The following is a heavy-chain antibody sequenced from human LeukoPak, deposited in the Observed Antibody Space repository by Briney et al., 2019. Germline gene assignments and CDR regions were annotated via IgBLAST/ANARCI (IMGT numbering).Heavy chain of an antibody. J-gene: IGHJ6*02. V-gene: IGHV3-23*01. CDR2: ISGSGGST. Sequence: GGSLRLSCAASGFTFSSYAMSWVRQAPGKGLEWVSAISGSGGSTYYADSVKGRFTISRDNSKDTLYLQMNSLRAEDTAVYYCAKDLGDYDETYGMDVWGQGTTVTVSS. D-gene: IGHD3-22*01. CDR3: AKDLGDYDETYGMDV. CDR1: GFTFSSYA.